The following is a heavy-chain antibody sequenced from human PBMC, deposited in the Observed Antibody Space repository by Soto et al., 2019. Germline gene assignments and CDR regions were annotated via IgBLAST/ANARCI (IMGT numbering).Heavy chain of an antibody. Sequence: GGSLRLSCAASGFTFSSYAMSWVRQAPGKGLEWVSAISGSGGSTYYADSVKGRFTISRDNSKNTLYLQMNGLRAEDTAVYYCAHPRGFLEWYYFDYWGQGTLVTVSS. V-gene: IGHV3-23*01. CDR2: ISGSGGST. CDR1: GFTFSSYA. CDR3: AHPRGFLEWYYFDY. J-gene: IGHJ4*02. D-gene: IGHD3-3*01.